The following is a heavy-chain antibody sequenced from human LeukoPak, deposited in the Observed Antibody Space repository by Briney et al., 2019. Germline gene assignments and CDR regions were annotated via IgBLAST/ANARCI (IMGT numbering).Heavy chain of an antibody. CDR2: IHFSGST. J-gene: IGHJ4*02. CDR3: ARDLGGIYFDY. V-gene: IGHV4-59*01. CDR1: DASISGYY. Sequence: SETLSLTCTVSDASISGYYWSWIRQPPGKGLEWIGSIHFSGSTNYNPSLRSRVTISVDTSKNQLSLKLSSVTAVDTAVYYCARDLGGIYFDYWGQGTLVTVSS. D-gene: IGHD1-26*01.